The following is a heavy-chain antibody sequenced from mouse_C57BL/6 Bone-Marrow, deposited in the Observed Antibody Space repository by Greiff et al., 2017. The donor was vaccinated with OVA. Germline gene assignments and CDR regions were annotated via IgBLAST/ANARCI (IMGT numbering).Heavy chain of an antibody. CDR1: GYTFTDYY. CDR2: INPNNGGT. Sequence: EVKLQQSGPELVKPGASVKISCKASGYTFTDYYMNWVKQSHGKSLEWIGDINPNNGGTSYNQKFKGKATLTVDKSSSTAYMELRSLTSEDSAVYYCARYGNYEFAYWGQGTLVTVSA. J-gene: IGHJ3*01. D-gene: IGHD2-1*01. V-gene: IGHV1-26*01. CDR3: ARYGNYEFAY.